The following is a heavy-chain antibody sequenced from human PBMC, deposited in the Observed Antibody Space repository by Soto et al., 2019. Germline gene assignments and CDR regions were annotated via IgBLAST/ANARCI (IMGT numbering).Heavy chain of an antibody. CDR3: ARHGRSTARSQLRHYAIDA. CDR1: GGFMSSTSCS. CDR2: IYDSGST. Sequence: LETLSLSWGVSGGFMSSTSCSWVWFRQSPGKGLEWIRTIYDSGSTNYNTSLQSRVTISVDTSKNHFSLTLSSVTAADTAVYHCARHGRSTARSQLRHYAIDAWGQGTTVTVSS. D-gene: IGHD1-1*01. V-gene: IGHV4-39*01. J-gene: IGHJ6*02.